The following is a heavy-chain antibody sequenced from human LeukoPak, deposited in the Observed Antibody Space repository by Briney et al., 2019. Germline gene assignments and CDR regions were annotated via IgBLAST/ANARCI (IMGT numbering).Heavy chain of an antibody. Sequence: SETLSLTCTVSGGSISSGSYYWSWIRQPAGKGLEWIGRIYTSGSTNYNPSLKSRVTISVDTSKNQFSLKLSSVTAADTAVYYCASTELSLGSDYWGQGTLVTVSS. CDR1: GGSISSGSYY. CDR3: ASTELSLGSDY. V-gene: IGHV4-61*02. J-gene: IGHJ4*02. CDR2: IYTSGST. D-gene: IGHD3-16*01.